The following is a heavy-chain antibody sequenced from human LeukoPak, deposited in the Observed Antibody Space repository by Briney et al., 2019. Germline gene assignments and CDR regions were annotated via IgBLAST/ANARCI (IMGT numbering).Heavy chain of an antibody. J-gene: IGHJ4*02. Sequence: RGASVTVSCKVSGYTLTELSMHWVRQAPGKGLEWMGGFDPEDGETIYAQKFQGRVTMTEDTSTDTAYMELSSLRSEDTAVYYCATDWAYSNYVGDYWGQGTLVTVSS. CDR1: GYTLTELS. D-gene: IGHD4-11*01. V-gene: IGHV1-24*01. CDR2: FDPEDGET. CDR3: ATDWAYSNYVGDY.